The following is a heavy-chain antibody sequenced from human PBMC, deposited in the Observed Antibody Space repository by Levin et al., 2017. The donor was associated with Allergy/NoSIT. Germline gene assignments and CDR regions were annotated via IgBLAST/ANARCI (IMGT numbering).Heavy chain of an antibody. V-gene: IGHV4-39*07. J-gene: IGHJ4*02. CDR1: GGSISSSSYY. CDR2: IYYSGST. CDR3: ARDGGGSIAARPGVYYFDY. D-gene: IGHD6-6*01. Sequence: SETLSLTCTVSGGSISSSSYYWGWIRQPPGKGLEWIGSIYYSGSTYYNPSLKSRVTISVDTSKNQFSLKLSSVTAADTAVYYCARDGGGSIAARPGVYYFDYWGQGTLVTVSS.